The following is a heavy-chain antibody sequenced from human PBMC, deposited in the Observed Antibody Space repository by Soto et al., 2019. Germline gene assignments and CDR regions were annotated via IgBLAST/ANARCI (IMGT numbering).Heavy chain of an antibody. CDR3: ARSRMTTVTPYYFDY. D-gene: IGHD4-17*01. CDR1: GFTFSSYA. Sequence: QVQLVESGGGVVQPGRSLRLSCAASGFTFSSYAMHWVRQAPGKGLEWVAVISYDGSNKYYADSVKGRFTISRDNSKNTLYLQMNSLRSDDTAVYYCARSRMTTVTPYYFDYWGQGTLVTVSS. J-gene: IGHJ4*02. V-gene: IGHV3-30-3*01. CDR2: ISYDGSNK.